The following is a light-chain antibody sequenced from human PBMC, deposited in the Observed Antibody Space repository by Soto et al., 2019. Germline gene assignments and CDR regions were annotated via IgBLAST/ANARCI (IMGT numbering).Light chain of an antibody. CDR1: SSDVGGYNH. CDR2: EVS. Sequence: QSALTQPASLSGSPGQSITISCTGTSSDVGGYNHVSWYQQYPGKAPKLLIYEVSNRPSGDSYRFSGSKSGNTASLTISGLQAEDEANYYCSSYTSSSTPVVFGGGTKVTVL. J-gene: IGLJ2*01. V-gene: IGLV2-14*01. CDR3: SSYTSSSTPVV.